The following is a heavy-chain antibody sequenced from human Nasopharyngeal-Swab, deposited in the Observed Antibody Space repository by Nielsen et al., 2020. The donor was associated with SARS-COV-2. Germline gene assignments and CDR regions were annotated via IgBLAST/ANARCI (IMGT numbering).Heavy chain of an antibody. CDR3: ARGLYDSSGYPTAGFDY. J-gene: IGHJ4*02. D-gene: IGHD3-22*01. CDR1: GGSFSGYY. Sequence: GSLRLSCAVYGGSFSGYYWSWIRQLPGKGLEWIGEINHSGSTNYNPSLKSRVTISVDTSKNQFSLKLSSVTAADTAVYYCARGLYDSSGYPTAGFDYWGQGTLVTVSS. CDR2: INHSGST. V-gene: IGHV4-34*01.